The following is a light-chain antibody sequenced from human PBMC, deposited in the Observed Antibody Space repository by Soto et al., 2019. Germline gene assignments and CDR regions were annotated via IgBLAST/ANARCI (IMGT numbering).Light chain of an antibody. Sequence: EIVLTQSPATLSLSPGERATLSCRASQNVDSYLTWYQQKPGQAPRLLIYDVSKRATGIPVRFSGSGSGTDFTLTIGSLEPEDVAIYYGQQRRNWPLTFGGGTKVESK. CDR3: QQRRNWPLT. CDR1: QNVDSY. CDR2: DVS. V-gene: IGKV3-11*01. J-gene: IGKJ4*01.